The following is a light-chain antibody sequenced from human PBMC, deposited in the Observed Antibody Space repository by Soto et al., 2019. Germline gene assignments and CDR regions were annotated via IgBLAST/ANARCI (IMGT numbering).Light chain of an antibody. Sequence: QSALTQPASVSGSPGQSITISCTGTSSDVGGYNYVSWYQQYPGKAPKLMIYEVSHRPSGVSNRFSGSKSGNTASLTISGLQAEDEADYYCSSYTTSGTLVFGGGTKLTVL. CDR1: SSDVGGYNY. J-gene: IGLJ3*02. CDR2: EVS. V-gene: IGLV2-14*01. CDR3: SSYTTSGTLV.